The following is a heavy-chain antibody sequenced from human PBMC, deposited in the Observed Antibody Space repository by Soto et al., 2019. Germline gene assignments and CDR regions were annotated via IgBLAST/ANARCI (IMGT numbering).Heavy chain of an antibody. Sequence: SVKVSCKASGGTFNSYAISWVRQAPGQGLEWMGGIIPIFGTANYAQNFHGRVTITADESTSTAYMGLSSLRSEDTAVYYCAGAGPYYDFWGGSNWFDPWGQGILV. CDR2: IIPIFGTA. J-gene: IGHJ5*02. CDR3: AGAGPYYDFWGGSNWFDP. D-gene: IGHD3-3*01. CDR1: GGTFNSYA. V-gene: IGHV1-69*13.